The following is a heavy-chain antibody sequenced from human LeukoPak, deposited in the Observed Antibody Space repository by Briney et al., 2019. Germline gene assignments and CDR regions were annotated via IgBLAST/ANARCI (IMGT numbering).Heavy chain of an antibody. CDR3: AKLRVTAAVSY. CDR1: GFTFSSYA. V-gene: IGHV3-23*01. D-gene: IGHD6-13*01. CDR2: ISVSGSST. Sequence: GGSLRLSCAASGFTFSSYAMSWVRQAPGKGLEWVSSISVSGSSTSYADSVKGRFSISRDNSKNTLFLQLNSLRAEDTAVYYCAKLRVTAAVSYWGQGTLVTVSS. J-gene: IGHJ4*02.